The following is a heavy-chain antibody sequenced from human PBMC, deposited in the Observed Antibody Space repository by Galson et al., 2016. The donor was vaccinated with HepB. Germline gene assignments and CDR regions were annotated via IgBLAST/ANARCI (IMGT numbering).Heavy chain of an antibody. J-gene: IGHJ5*01. D-gene: IGHD3-10*01. V-gene: IGHV3-74*01. CDR2: LSFDGSAR. CDR3: ARGSWAPFES. CDR1: GFRFSSVW. Sequence: SLRLSCAASGFRFSSVWMHWVRQAPGEGLVWVSGLSFDGSARRYADSVKSRFTISRDNAKNTLYLEMTSLSAEDTAVYYCARGSWAPFESWGQGTLVTVSS.